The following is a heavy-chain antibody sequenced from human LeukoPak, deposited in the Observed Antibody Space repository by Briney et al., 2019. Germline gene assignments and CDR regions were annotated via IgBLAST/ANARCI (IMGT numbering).Heavy chain of an antibody. V-gene: IGHV1-18*01. CDR2: ISAYNGNT. D-gene: IGHD2-2*01. CDR1: GYTFTNYG. J-gene: IGHJ4*01. CDR3: ARDVSAAYVDY. Sequence: ASVTLSCKASGYTFTNYGISWARQAPGQGLEWMGWISAYNGNTNYAQKFQGRVTMTTDTSTSTAYMELRSLRSDDTAFYYCARDVSAAYVDYWGPGNLVSVSS.